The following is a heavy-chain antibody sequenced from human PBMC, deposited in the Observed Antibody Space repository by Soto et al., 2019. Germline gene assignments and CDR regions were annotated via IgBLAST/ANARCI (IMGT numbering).Heavy chain of an antibody. D-gene: IGHD2-2*01. J-gene: IGHJ4*02. CDR2: ISGSGGST. V-gene: IGHV3-23*01. Sequence: EVQLLESGGGLVQPGGSLRLSCAASGFTFSSYAMSWVRQAPGKGLEWVSAISGSGGSTYYADSVKGRFTISRDNSKNTLYLQMNSLRXEDTAVYYCAKPWGVGYCSSTSCYLADYWGQGTLVTVSS. CDR1: GFTFSSYA. CDR3: AKPWGVGYCSSTSCYLADY.